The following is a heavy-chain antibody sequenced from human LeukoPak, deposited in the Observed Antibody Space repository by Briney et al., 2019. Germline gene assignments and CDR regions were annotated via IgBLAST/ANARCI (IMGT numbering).Heavy chain of an antibody. V-gene: IGHV3-7*01. Sequence: GGSLRRSCAASGFSFSNYWMSWVREAPGKGLEWVANIGQDGSEYYYVDSVKGRFTISRDNAKNTLYLRMNSLRAEDTAVYYCAIGAVSRWGGAFDIWGQGTMVTVSS. J-gene: IGHJ3*02. CDR2: IGQDGSEY. CDR1: GFSFSNYW. CDR3: AIGAVSRWGGAFDI. D-gene: IGHD6-19*01.